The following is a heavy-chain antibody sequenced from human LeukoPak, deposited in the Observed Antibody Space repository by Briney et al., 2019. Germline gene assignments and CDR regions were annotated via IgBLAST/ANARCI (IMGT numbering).Heavy chain of an antibody. CDR3: ARELHVERDDY. D-gene: IGHD1-1*01. CDR2: ISANDGKT. CDR1: GGTFSSYA. J-gene: IGHJ4*02. Sequence: ASVKVSCKASGGTFSSYAISWVRQAPGQGLEWMGWISANDGKTHYSEKHQGRVTMSTDTVTSTAYMELRSLRSDDTAVYYCARELHVERDDYWGQGTLVTVSS. V-gene: IGHV1-18*01.